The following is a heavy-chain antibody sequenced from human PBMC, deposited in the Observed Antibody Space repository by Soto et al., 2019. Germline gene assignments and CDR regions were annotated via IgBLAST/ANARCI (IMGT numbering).Heavy chain of an antibody. CDR2: INHSGST. CDR1: GGSFSGYY. D-gene: IGHD2-21*01. J-gene: IGHJ4*02. CDR3: ARGYSLDY. V-gene: IGHV4-34*01. Sequence: KASETLSLTCAVYGGSFSGYYWSWIRQPPGKGLEWIGEINHSGSTNYNPSLKSRVTISVDTSKNQFSLKLSSVTAADTAVYYCARGYSLDYWGQGTLVTVSS.